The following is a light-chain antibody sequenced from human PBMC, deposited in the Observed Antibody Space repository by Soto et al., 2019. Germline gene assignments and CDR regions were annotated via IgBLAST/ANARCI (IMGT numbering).Light chain of an antibody. CDR3: QQYNNWPPSII. Sequence: EIVLTQSPGTLSLSPGERATLSCRASQSVSSSYLAWYQQKPGQAPRLLIYGASTRATDTPVRFRGSGSGTEFTLTISSLQSEDFAVYYCQQYNNWPPSIIFGQGTRLEIK. J-gene: IGKJ5*01. CDR2: GAS. V-gene: IGKV3-15*01. CDR1: QSVSSSY.